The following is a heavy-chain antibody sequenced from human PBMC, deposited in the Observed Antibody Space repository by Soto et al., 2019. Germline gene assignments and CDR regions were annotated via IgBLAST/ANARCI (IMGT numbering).Heavy chain of an antibody. CDR1: GYTFTSFG. CDR2: ITTDKGRT. J-gene: IGHJ4*02. V-gene: IGHV1-18*01. Sequence: ASVKVSCKTSGYTFTSFGISWVRQAPGQGLEWMGWITTDKGRTNYAQKFQGRVTMTTDTSTSTAYMELRSLRSDDTAVYYCATRSPAFDYWGQGTLVTVSS. CDR3: ATRSPAFDY.